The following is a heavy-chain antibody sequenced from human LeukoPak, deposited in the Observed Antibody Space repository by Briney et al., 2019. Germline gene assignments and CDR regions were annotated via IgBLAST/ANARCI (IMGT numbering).Heavy chain of an antibody. CDR2: INPSGGST. CDR1: GGTFSNYA. D-gene: IGHD4-17*01. Sequence: ASVKVSCKASGGTFSNYAISWVRQAPGQGLEWMGIINPSGGSTSYAQKFQGRVTMTRDMSTSTVYMELSSLRSEDTAVYYCARDLGYGDYAVSLPDYWGQGTLVTVSS. J-gene: IGHJ4*02. CDR3: ARDLGYGDYAVSLPDY. V-gene: IGHV1-46*01.